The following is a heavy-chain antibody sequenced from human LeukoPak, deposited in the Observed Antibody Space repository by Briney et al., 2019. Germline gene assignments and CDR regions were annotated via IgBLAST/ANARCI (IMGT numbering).Heavy chain of an antibody. D-gene: IGHD2-2*02. V-gene: IGHV1-18*01. J-gene: IGHJ3*02. CDR2: ISAYNGNT. Sequence: ASVKVSCKASGYTFTSYGISWVRQAPGQGLEWMGWISAYNGNTNYAQKLQGRVTMTTDTSTSTAYMELRSLRSDDTAVYYCARDCSSTSCYRAYAFDIWGQGTMVTVSS. CDR1: GYTFTSYG. CDR3: ARDCSSTSCYRAYAFDI.